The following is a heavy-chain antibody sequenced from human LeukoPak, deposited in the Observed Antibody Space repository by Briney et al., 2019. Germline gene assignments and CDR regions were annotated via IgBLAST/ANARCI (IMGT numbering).Heavy chain of an antibody. J-gene: IGHJ4*02. D-gene: IGHD4-23*01. CDR2: ISGSGGST. Sequence: GGSLRLSCAASGFTFSSYAMSWVRQAPGKGLEWVSAISGSGGSTYYADSVKGRFTISRDNSRNTLYLQMNSLRAEDTAVYYCAKHPKLAGYYFDYWGQGTLVTVSS. CDR3: AKHPKLAGYYFDY. CDR1: GFTFSSYA. V-gene: IGHV3-23*01.